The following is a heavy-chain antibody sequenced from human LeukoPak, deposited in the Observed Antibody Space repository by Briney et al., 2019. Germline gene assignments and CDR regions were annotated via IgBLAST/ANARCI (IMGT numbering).Heavy chain of an antibody. CDR2: IRGKAYGGTT. Sequence: GGSLRLSCTASGFTFGDYAMSWVRQAPGKGLEGVGFIRGKAYGGTTEYAASVKGRLTISRDDSKSIDYLQMNSLKTEDTAVYYCTRAIRNYDFWSGYYISFDYWGQGTLVTVSS. CDR1: GFTFGDYA. CDR3: TRAIRNYDFWSGYYISFDY. D-gene: IGHD3-3*01. J-gene: IGHJ4*02. V-gene: IGHV3-49*04.